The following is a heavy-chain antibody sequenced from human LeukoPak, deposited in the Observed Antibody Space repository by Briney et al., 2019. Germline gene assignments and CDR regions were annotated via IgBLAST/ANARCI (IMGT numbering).Heavy chain of an antibody. Sequence: ASVKVSCKASGYTFTAYYIHWVRRAPGQGLEWMGWINPNSGGTESAQKFQGRVTMTRDTFISTAYMELSRLRSDDTAVYYCARDLLWFGENYYYYGMDVWGQGTTVTVSS. CDR1: GYTFTAYY. J-gene: IGHJ6*02. V-gene: IGHV1-2*02. CDR2: INPNSGGT. CDR3: ARDLLWFGENYYYYGMDV. D-gene: IGHD3-10*01.